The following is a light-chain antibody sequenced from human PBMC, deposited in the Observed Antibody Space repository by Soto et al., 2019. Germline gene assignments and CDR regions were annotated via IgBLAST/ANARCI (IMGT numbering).Light chain of an antibody. V-gene: IGLV1-44*01. CDR2: TDN. Sequence: QSVLTQPPSASGTPGQRVTISCSGGSSNIGINTVNWYQQLPGTAPKVLIYTDNQRPSGVPDRFSGSKSGTSASLAINGLQSEDDADYSCAVWDDSLAIYVFGTATKVTVL. CDR3: AVWDDSLAIYV. CDR1: SSNIGINT. J-gene: IGLJ1*01.